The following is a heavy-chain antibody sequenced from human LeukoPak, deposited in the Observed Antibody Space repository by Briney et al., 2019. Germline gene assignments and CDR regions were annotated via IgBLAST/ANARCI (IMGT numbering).Heavy chain of an antibody. J-gene: IGHJ4*02. Sequence: GASVKVSCKASGYTFIGYYLHWVRQAPGQGLEWMGWINHTSGGTNYAQKFQDRVTMTRDTSINTAYMELSRLTSDDTAVYYCARLVGLSTTASYWGQGTLVIVSS. CDR2: INHTSGGT. CDR1: GYTFIGYY. V-gene: IGHV1-2*02. CDR3: ARLVGLSTTASY. D-gene: IGHD5/OR15-5a*01.